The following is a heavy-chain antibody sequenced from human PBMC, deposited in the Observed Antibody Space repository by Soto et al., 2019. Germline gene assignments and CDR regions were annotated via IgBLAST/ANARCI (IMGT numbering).Heavy chain of an antibody. D-gene: IGHD3-22*01. Sequence: QVQLVESGGGVVQPGRSLRLSCAASGFTFSDYGMHWVRQAPGKGLEWVAVKWSDGSRKYYAESVQGRFTVSRDNSMNTLYLQMNSVRAEDTAVYYCATGHDSSGYYAFHMWGQGTMVTVSS. CDR1: GFTFSDYG. CDR2: KWSDGSRK. J-gene: IGHJ3*02. CDR3: ATGHDSSGYYAFHM. V-gene: IGHV3-33*01.